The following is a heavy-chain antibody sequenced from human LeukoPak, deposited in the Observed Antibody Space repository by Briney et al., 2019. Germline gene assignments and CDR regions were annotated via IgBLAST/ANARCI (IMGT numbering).Heavy chain of an antibody. J-gene: IGHJ6*04. V-gene: IGHV4-59*08. Sequence: SETLSLTCTISGGSMSTYYWTWIRQPPAKGLEWIGYIHSSGSANYKPSLKSRVTISVDTSKNQFSLKLTSVSAADTAVYYCARLAAFSMDVWGKGTSVTVSS. CDR1: GGSMSTYY. CDR2: IHSSGSA. CDR3: ARLAAFSMDV.